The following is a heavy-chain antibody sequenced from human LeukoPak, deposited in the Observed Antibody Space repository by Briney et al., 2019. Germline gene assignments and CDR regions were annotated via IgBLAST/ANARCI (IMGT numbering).Heavy chain of an antibody. CDR3: ARVDYGSGSYYGMVVDY. CDR1: GGSVSSGSYY. V-gene: IGHV4-61*02. D-gene: IGHD3-10*01. CDR2: IYASGST. Sequence: SQTLSLTCTVSGGSVSSGSYYWSWIRQPAGKGLEWIGRIYASGSTNYNPSLKSRVTISVDTSKNQFSLKLSSVTAADTAVYYCARVDYGSGSYYGMVVDYWGQGTLVTVSS. J-gene: IGHJ4*02.